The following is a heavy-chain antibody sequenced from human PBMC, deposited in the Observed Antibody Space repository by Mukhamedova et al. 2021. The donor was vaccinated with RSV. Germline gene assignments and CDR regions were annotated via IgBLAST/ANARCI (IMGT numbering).Heavy chain of an antibody. CDR2: IYYSGST. CDR3: ARGFIPYYYDRSGSLDGFDI. J-gene: IGHJ3*02. V-gene: IGHV4-59*01. D-gene: IGHD3-22*01. Sequence: SWIRQPPGKGLEWIGYIYYSGSTNYNPSLKSRVTLSVDTSKNQLSLKLSPVTAADTAVYYCARGFIPYYYDRSGSLDGFDIWGQG.